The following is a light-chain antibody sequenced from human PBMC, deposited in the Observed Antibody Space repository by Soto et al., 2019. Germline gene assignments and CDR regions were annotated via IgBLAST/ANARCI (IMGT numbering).Light chain of an antibody. Sequence: QSALTQPASVSGSPGQSITISCTGTNRDIGGYNFVSWYQQHPGQAPKLMIYEVTNRPSGVSNRFSGSKSDNTASLTISGLLAEDEADYYCSSYTTNLALYGFGNGTKVTV. J-gene: IGLJ1*01. CDR1: NRDIGGYNF. CDR2: EVT. CDR3: SSYTTNLALYG. V-gene: IGLV2-14*01.